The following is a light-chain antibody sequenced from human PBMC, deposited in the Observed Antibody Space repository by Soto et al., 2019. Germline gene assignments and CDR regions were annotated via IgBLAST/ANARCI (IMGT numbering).Light chain of an antibody. CDR3: RSYTSSSTWL. V-gene: IGLV2-14*03. Sequence: QSAPTQPASVSGSPGQSITISCTGTSSDVGAYNYVSWYQQHPGKAPKLMIYEVSNRPSGVSNRFSGSKSANTASLPISGLQAGEENDYYCRSYTSSSTWLFGGGTKLPVL. CDR2: EVS. CDR1: SSDVGAYNY. J-gene: IGLJ3*02.